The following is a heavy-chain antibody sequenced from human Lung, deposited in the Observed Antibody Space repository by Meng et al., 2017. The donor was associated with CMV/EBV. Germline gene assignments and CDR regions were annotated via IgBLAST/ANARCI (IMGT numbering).Heavy chain of an antibody. D-gene: IGHD1-1*01. CDR2: IKSQSDGDTA. CDR3: IWNGLWDY. V-gene: IGHV3-15*01. Sequence: VVLVPSGGRFENPVGDLRFHSAGSRVTVSNAWMNWVRQAPGKGLEWVGRIKSQSDGDTADYHAHVQRRFTISRDDSKNTLYLHMNSLQTEDTAIYYCIWNGLWDYWGQGTLVTVSS. CDR1: RVTVSNAW. J-gene: IGHJ4*02.